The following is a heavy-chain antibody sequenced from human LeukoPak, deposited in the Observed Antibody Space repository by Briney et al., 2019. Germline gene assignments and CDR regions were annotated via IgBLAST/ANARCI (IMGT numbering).Heavy chain of an antibody. J-gene: IGHJ4*02. CDR2: ISSSSSYI. CDR3: ARDPGGGNGRFDY. Sequence: GGSLRLPCAASGFTFSSYSMNWVRQAPGKGLEWVSSISSSSSYIYYADSVKGRFTISRDNAKNSLYLQMNSLRAEDTAVYYCARDPGGGNGRFDYWGQGTLVTVSS. CDR1: GFTFSSYS. D-gene: IGHD2-15*01. V-gene: IGHV3-21*01.